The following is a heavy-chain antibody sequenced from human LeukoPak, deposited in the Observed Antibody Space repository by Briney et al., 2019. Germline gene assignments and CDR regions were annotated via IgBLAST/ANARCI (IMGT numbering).Heavy chain of an antibody. Sequence: SETLSLTCTVSGYSISSGYYWGWIRQPPGKGLEWIGSIYHSGSTYYNPSLKSRVTISVDTSKNQFSLKLSSVTAADTAVYYCARGGSSPPLIYWGQGTLVTVSS. D-gene: IGHD6-13*01. CDR2: IYHSGST. CDR3: ARGGSSPPLIY. V-gene: IGHV4-38-2*02. CDR1: GYSISSGYY. J-gene: IGHJ4*02.